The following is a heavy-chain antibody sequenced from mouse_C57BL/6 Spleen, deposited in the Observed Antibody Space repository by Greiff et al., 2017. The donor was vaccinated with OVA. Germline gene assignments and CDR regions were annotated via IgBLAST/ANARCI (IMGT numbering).Heavy chain of an antibody. Sequence: EVQLVESGGGLVQPKGSLKLSCAASGFSFNTYAMNWVRQAPGKGLEWVARIRSKSNNYATYYADSVKARFTISRDDSESMLYLQMNNLKTEDTAMYYCVRHGYYGSSPYAMDYWGQGTSVTVSS. J-gene: IGHJ4*01. D-gene: IGHD1-1*01. V-gene: IGHV10-1*01. CDR3: VRHGYYGSSPYAMDY. CDR2: IRSKSNNYAT. CDR1: GFSFNTYA.